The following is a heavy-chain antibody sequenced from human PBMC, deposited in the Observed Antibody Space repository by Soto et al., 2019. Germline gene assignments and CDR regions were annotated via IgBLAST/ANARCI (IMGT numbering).Heavy chain of an antibody. Sequence: HPGWSLRLSCAASGFTFSSYGMHWVRQAPGKGLEWVAVISYDGSNKYYADSVKGRFTISRDNSKNTLYLQMDSLRAEDTAVYYCAKDGGYCSSTSCYGGTYYYYGMDVWGQGTTVTVSS. J-gene: IGHJ6*02. CDR2: ISYDGSNK. V-gene: IGHV3-30*18. CDR1: GFTFSSYG. D-gene: IGHD2-2*01. CDR3: AKDGGYCSSTSCYGGTYYYYGMDV.